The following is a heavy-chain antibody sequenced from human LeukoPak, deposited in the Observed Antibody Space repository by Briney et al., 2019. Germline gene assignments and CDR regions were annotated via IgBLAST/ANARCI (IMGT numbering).Heavy chain of an antibody. V-gene: IGHV3-23*01. J-gene: IGHJ6*03. CDR2: ISASGGST. Sequence: GGSLRLSCAASGFTFTNYAMSWVRQSPKKGLEWVSVISASGGSTNYADSVKGRFTISRDNSKNTLYLQMSSLRAEDSAVYYCAKNYGSGSSVKYYYYMDVWGKGTTVTVSS. CDR1: GFTFTNYA. CDR3: AKNYGSGSSVKYYYYMDV. D-gene: IGHD3-10*01.